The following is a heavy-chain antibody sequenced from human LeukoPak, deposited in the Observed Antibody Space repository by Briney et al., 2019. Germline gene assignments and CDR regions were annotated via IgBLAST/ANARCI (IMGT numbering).Heavy chain of an antibody. V-gene: IGHV3-30-3*01. CDR1: GFSLSGYG. Sequence: GGSLRLSCAASGFSLSGYGMHWVRQAPGKGLEWVAVVSYDGSKKYYADSVKGRFTISRDNSKNTQYLEMNSLKVEDTAVYYCARVRVAHYYDYWGQGTLVTVSS. J-gene: IGHJ4*02. CDR2: VSYDGSKK. CDR3: ARVRVAHYYDY. D-gene: IGHD2-15*01.